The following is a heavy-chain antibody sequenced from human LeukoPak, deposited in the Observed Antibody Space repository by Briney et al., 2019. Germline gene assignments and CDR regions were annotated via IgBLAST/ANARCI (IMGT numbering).Heavy chain of an antibody. CDR3: AKSILRGRFDP. J-gene: IGHJ5*02. V-gene: IGHV3-23*01. CDR1: GFTVSRNY. Sequence: GGSLRLSCAASGFTVSRNYMSWVRQAPGKGLEWVSAISGSGGSTYYADSVKGRFTISRDNSKNTLYLQMNSLRAEDTAVYYCAKSILRGRFDPWGQGTLVTVSS. CDR2: ISGSGGST.